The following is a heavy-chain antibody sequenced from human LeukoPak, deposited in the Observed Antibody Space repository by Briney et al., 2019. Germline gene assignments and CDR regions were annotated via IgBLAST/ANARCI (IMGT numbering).Heavy chain of an antibody. J-gene: IGHJ4*02. D-gene: IGHD6-13*01. Sequence: SETLSLTCTVSGGSISSSSYYWGWIRQPPGKGLEWIGSIYYGGSTYYNPSLKSRVTISVDTSKNQFSLKLSSVTAADTAVYYCARLVAAAPDYWGQGTLVTVSS. V-gene: IGHV4-39*01. CDR2: IYYGGST. CDR3: ARLVAAAPDY. CDR1: GGSISSSSYY.